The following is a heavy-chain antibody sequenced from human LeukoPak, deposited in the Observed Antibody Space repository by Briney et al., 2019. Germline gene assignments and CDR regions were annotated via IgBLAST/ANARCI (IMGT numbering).Heavy chain of an antibody. D-gene: IGHD6-13*01. V-gene: IGHV3-21*01. CDR2: ISSSSSYI. Sequence: GGSLRLSCAASGFTFSSYSMNWVRQAPGKGLEWVSSISSSSSYIYYADSAKGRFTISRDNAKNSLYLQMNSLRAEDTAVYYCASRYSSSWYYFDYWGQGTLVTVSS. J-gene: IGHJ4*02. CDR1: GFTFSSYS. CDR3: ASRYSSSWYYFDY.